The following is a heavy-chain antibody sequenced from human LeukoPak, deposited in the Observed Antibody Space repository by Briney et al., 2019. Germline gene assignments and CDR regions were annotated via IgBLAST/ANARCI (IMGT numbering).Heavy chain of an antibody. D-gene: IGHD3-10*01. CDR3: ARYSPGSARSYGTDV. CDR2: ISGSGGST. V-gene: IGHV3-23*01. Sequence: LPGGSLRLSCAASGFTFSSYAMSWVRQAPGKGLEWVSAISGSGGSTYYADSVKGRFTISRDNSKNTLYLQMNSLRAEDVAVYYCARYSPGSARSYGTDVWGQGTTITVSS. J-gene: IGHJ6*02. CDR1: GFTFSSYA.